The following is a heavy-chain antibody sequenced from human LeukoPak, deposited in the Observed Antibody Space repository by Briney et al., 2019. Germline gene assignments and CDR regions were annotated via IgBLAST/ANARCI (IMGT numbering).Heavy chain of an antibody. CDR1: GGSISSSSYY. CDR2: IYYSGST. D-gene: IGHD3-16*02. CDR3: ASIYYDYVWGSYRFDY. J-gene: IGHJ4*02. Sequence: SETLSLTCTVSGGSISSSSYYWGWIRQPPGKGLEWIGSIYYSGSTYYNPSLKSRVTISVDTSKNQFSLKLSSVTAADTAVYYCASIYYDYVWGSYRFDYWGQGTLVTVSS. V-gene: IGHV4-39*01.